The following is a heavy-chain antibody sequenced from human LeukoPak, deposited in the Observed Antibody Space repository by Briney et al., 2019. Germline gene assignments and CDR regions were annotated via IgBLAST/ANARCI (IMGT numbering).Heavy chain of an antibody. J-gene: IGHJ6*02. V-gene: IGHV3-21*01. D-gene: IGHD3-3*01. CDR1: GFTFITYS. CDR2: ISSRSSYI. Sequence: GGSLRLSCAASGFTFITYSMNWVRQAPGKGLEWVSSISSRSSYIYYADSVKGRFTISRDNAKNSLFLQMNSLRAADTAVYYCARDKEREGTYYDFWSGTSYYYYGMDVWGQGTTVTVSS. CDR3: ARDKEREGTYYDFWSGTSYYYYGMDV.